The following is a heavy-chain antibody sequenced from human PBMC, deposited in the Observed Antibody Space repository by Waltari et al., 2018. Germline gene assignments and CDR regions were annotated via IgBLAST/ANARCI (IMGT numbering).Heavy chain of an antibody. Sequence: EVQVVESGGGLVQPGESMTLSCSVSGFTFTAYWMHWVRQVPGKGLEWVSGVKPDGTTKNYADAVRGRCTISRDKARNTVHLQLNSLRVEDTAVYYCGTLEDVESWGRGALVTVSS. V-gene: IGHV3-74*01. CDR2: VKPDGTTK. CDR1: GFTFTAYW. CDR3: GTLEDVES. J-gene: IGHJ4*02. D-gene: IGHD3-16*01.